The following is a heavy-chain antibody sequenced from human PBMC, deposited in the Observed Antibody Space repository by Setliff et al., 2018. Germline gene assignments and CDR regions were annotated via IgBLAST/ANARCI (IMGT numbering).Heavy chain of an antibody. V-gene: IGHV3-7*01. Sequence: GESLKISCAASGFTFNTFWMTWVRQAPGKGLEWVANINPGGSEEYYLDSVKGRFTISRDNAKTSLYLLMNSLRADDTAVYFCASATGYWGQGILVTVS. CDR3: ASATGY. J-gene: IGHJ4*02. CDR2: INPGGSEE. CDR1: GFTFNTFW.